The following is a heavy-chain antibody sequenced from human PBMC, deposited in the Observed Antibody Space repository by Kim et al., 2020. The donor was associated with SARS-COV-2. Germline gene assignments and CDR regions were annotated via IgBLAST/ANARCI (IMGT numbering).Heavy chain of an antibody. V-gene: IGHV3-11*01. J-gene: IGHJ6*03. CDR3: ARLPVDYYYYMDV. Sequence: HADSVTGRFTIARDNAKNSLYLQMTSLRAEDTAVYYCARLPVDYYYYMDVWGKGTTVTVSS.